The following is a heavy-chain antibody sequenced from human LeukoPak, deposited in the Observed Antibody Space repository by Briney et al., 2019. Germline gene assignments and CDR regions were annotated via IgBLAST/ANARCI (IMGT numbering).Heavy chain of an antibody. V-gene: IGHV1-24*01. CDR1: GYTLTELP. CDR3: ATGTSGSYYVGIVRPIDY. J-gene: IGHJ4*02. Sequence: GASVKVSCKVSGYTLTELPIHWVRQAPGKGLEWMGGFDPDDGETVYAQMFQGRVTMTEDTSSDTASVELSSLRSEDTAVYYCATGTSGSYYVGIVRPIDYRGQGTLVTVSS. D-gene: IGHD1-26*01. CDR2: FDPDDGET.